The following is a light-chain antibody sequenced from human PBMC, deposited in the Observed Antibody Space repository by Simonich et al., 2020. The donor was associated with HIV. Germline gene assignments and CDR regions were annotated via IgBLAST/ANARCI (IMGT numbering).Light chain of an antibody. V-gene: IGKV3-15*01. CDR3: QQYNNWPGT. J-gene: IGKJ4*01. CDR2: GAS. Sequence: ETVMPQSPATLSVSPGERAILSCRASQSVSRNLAWYRQKPGQAPRLLIYGASIRATAFPARFSGSGSGTEFTLTISSLQSEDFAVYYCQQYNNWPGTFGGGTKVEIK. CDR1: QSVSRN.